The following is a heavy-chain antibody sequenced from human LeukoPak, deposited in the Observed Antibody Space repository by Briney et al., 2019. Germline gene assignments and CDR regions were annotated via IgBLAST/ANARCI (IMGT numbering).Heavy chain of an antibody. CDR3: TRDHCTTFNCYENNYHGRDV. J-gene: IGHJ6*02. D-gene: IGHD2/OR15-2a*01. V-gene: IGHV1-2*02. CDR2: INPNSGIT. CDR1: GYTFTSYY. Sequence: GASLTVSCKASGYTFTSYYIHWVRQAPGQGLEWMGWINPNSGITESPQKFKGRVTMTRDTSSRTAYMEMSRLTSDDTAVYYCTRDHCTTFNCYENNYHGRDVWGQGTTVTVSS.